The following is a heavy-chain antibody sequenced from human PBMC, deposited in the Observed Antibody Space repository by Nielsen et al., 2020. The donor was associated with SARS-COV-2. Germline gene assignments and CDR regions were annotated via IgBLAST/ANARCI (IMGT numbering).Heavy chain of an antibody. Sequence: SETLSLTCAVSGGSVSSNDWWTWVRQSPGKGLEWIGEVSHSGSINYNPSLTSRVTLSMDKSKRQFSLRLTSVSAADTAVYYCARRNIVVVPSPILGLGPFFSSYYVDVWGKGIMVTVSS. CDR2: VSHSGSI. J-gene: IGHJ6*03. CDR3: ARRNIVVVPSPILGLGPFFSSYYVDV. CDR1: GGSVSSNDW. D-gene: IGHD2-2*01. V-gene: IGHV4-4*02.